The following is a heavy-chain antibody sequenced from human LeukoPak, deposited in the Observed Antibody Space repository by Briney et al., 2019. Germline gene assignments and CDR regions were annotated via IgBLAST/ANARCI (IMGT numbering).Heavy chain of an antibody. CDR1: GFTVSSNY. CDR3: ATYMVRTDAYYD. Sequence: PGGSLRLSCAASGFTVSSNYMSWVRQAPGKGLEWVSVIYSGGSTYYADSVKGRFTTSRDNSKNTLYLQMNSLRAEDTAVYYCATYMVRTDAYYDWGQGTLVTVSS. CDR2: IYSGGST. V-gene: IGHV3-53*01. D-gene: IGHD3-10*01. J-gene: IGHJ4*02.